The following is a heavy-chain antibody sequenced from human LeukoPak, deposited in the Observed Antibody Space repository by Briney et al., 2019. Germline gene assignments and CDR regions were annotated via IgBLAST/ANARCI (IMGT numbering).Heavy chain of an antibody. D-gene: IGHD1-1*01. J-gene: IGHJ3*02. V-gene: IGHV3-23*01. Sequence: GGSLRLSCAASGFTFSSYAMSWVRQAPGKGLEWVSAISGGGGAAFYADSVKGRFTISRDDSKNTLYLQMNGLRAEDTAVYYCAKDRRGNAPRGAFDIWGQGTMVTVSS. CDR3: AKDRRGNAPRGAFDI. CDR2: ISGGGGAA. CDR1: GFTFSSYA.